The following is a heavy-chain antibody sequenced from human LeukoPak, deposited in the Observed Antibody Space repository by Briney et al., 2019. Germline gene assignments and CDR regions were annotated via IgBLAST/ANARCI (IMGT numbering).Heavy chain of an antibody. D-gene: IGHD6-25*01. J-gene: IGHJ4*02. Sequence: SETLSLTCTVSGGSISGYYWSWIRQPPGKGLEWIGYIYYSGSTNYNPSLKSRVTISVDTSKNQFSLKLSSVSAADTAVYYCARRYRSDAFDYWGQGTLVTVSS. CDR1: GGSISGYY. CDR3: ARRYRSDAFDY. V-gene: IGHV4-59*08. CDR2: IYYSGST.